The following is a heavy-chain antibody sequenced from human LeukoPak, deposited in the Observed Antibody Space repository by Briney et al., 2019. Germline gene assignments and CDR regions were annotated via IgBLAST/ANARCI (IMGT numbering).Heavy chain of an antibody. V-gene: IGHV4-61*02. J-gene: IGHJ4*02. Sequence: SQTLSLTCTVSGGSISSGSYYWSWIRQPAGKGLEWIGCIYTSGSTNYNPSLKSRVTISVDTSKNQFSLKLSSVTAADTAVYYCARDKRVPAAHDTPYYFDYWGQGTLVTVSS. CDR2: IYTSGST. CDR1: GGSISSGSYY. CDR3: ARDKRVPAAHDTPYYFDY. D-gene: IGHD2-2*01.